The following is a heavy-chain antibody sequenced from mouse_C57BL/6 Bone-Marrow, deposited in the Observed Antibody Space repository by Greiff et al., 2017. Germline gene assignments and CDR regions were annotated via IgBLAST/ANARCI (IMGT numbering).Heavy chain of an antibody. Sequence: DVMLVESGGGLVQPGGSLKLSCAASGFTFSDYYMYWVRQTPEKRLEWVAYISNGGGSTYYPDTVKGRFTISRDNAKNTLYLQMSRLKSEDTAMYYCARPGDYDYDWFAYWGQGTLVTVSA. CDR1: GFTFSDYY. CDR3: ARPGDYDYDWFAY. CDR2: ISNGGGST. V-gene: IGHV5-12*01. J-gene: IGHJ3*01. D-gene: IGHD2-4*01.